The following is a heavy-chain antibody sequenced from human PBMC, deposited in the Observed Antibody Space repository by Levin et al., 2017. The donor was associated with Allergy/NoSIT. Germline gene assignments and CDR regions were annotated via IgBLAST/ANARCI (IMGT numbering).Heavy chain of an antibody. V-gene: IGHV3-23*01. J-gene: IGHJ4*02. D-gene: IGHD1-26*01. CDR1: GFTFSTYA. Sequence: SGGSLRLSCAASGFTFSTYAMNWVRQAPGQGLEWVSSVSYGGDYTFYADSVKGRFTISRDNSKNTLYLQMNSLRAEDTALYYCAKDDGTAYYSFDSWGQGTLVTVSS. CDR2: VSYGGDYT. CDR3: AKDDGTAYYSFDS.